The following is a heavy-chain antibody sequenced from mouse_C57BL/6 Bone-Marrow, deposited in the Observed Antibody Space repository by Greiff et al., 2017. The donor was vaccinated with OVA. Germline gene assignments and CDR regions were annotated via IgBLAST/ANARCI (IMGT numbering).Heavy chain of an antibody. Sequence: VQLQQPGAELVKPGASVKLSCKASGYTFTSYWMQWVKQRPGQGLEWIGEIDPSDSYTNYNQKFKGKATLTVDTSSSTAYMQLSSLTSEDSAVYYCARPPYYYGRDDWGQGTTLTVSS. CDR2: IDPSDSYT. J-gene: IGHJ2*01. CDR1: GYTFTSYW. CDR3: ARPPYYYGRDD. V-gene: IGHV1-50*01. D-gene: IGHD1-1*01.